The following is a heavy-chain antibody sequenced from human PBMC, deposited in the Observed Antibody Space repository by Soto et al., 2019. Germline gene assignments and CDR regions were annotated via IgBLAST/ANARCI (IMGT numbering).Heavy chain of an antibody. CDR1: GFSFSPYW. CDR2: INEDESKK. D-gene: IGHD2-21*01. CDR3: TRKGLPIN. Sequence: EVHLVESGGDLVQPGGSLRLSCAASGFSFSPYWMAWVRQAPGKGLEGGANINEDESKKYYLDSVKGRFTISRDNAKNSVLLQRNSLRVEDTAVYNCTRKGLPINWGQGTLVTVAT. J-gene: IGHJ4*02. V-gene: IGHV3-7*01.